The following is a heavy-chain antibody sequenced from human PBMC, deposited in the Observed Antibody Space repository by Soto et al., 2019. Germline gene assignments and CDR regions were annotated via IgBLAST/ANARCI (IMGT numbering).Heavy chain of an antibody. CDR1: GYTFTSYG. J-gene: IGHJ5*02. D-gene: IGHD6-13*01. CDR3: ARAPSSRWYAP. CDR2: ISAYNGNT. Sequence: QVQLVQSGAEVKKPGASVKVSCKASGYTFTSYGISWVRQAPGQGLEWMGWISAYNGNTDYAQKLQGRVTMTTDTSTSPAYMELRSLRSADTDVYYCARAPSSRWYAPWGQGTLVTVSS. V-gene: IGHV1-18*01.